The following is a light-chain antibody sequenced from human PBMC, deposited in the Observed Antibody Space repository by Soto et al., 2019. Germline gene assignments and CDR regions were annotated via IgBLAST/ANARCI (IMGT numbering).Light chain of an antibody. CDR2: AAS. J-gene: IGKJ4*01. CDR1: QGIRND. Sequence: AIQMTQAPSSLSASVGDRVTISCRASQGIRNDLGWYQQKPGKAPKLLIYAASSLQSGVPSRFSGSGSGAEFTLTISSLQPEDFATYSCLQDYDYPLTLGGGTKVQI. V-gene: IGKV1-6*01. CDR3: LQDYDYPLT.